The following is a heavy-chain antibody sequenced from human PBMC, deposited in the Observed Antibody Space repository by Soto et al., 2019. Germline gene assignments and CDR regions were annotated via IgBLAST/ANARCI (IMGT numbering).Heavy chain of an antibody. CDR3: ARDHEADYYDSSGYYGAFDI. J-gene: IGHJ3*02. V-gene: IGHV3-74*01. D-gene: IGHD3-22*01. CDR1: GFTFRRYW. Sequence: GGSLRLSCAASGFTFRRYWMHWVRQASGKGLVWVSRINGDGSSTSYADSVKGRFTISRDNSKNTLYLQVNSLRAEDTAVYYCARDHEADYYDSSGYYGAFDIWGQGTMVTVSS. CDR2: INGDGSST.